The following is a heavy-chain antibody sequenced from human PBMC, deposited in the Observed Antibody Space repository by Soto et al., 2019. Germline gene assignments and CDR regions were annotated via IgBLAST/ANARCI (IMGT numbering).Heavy chain of an antibody. J-gene: IGHJ4*02. Sequence: QLQLQESGPGLVKPSETLSLTCSVSDDAINSDKYYWGWIRQPPGKGLEWIGSIYYRGNADYNPSLQTRFTISLDKSKSQFSLKLNSVTAADSAVYFCARLEGLATISYYFDFWGPGALVTVSS. CDR2: IYYRGNA. V-gene: IGHV4-39*01. CDR3: ARLEGLATISYYFDF. CDR1: DDAINSDKYY. D-gene: IGHD3-9*01.